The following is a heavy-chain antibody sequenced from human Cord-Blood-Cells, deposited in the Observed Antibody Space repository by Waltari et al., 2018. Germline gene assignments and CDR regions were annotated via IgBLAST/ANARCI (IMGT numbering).Heavy chain of an antibody. Sequence: EVQLVESGGGLVQPGGSLRLSCAASGFTVSSNYMSWVRKAPGKGLEGVSVIYSGGSTYYADSVKGRFTISRDNSKNTLYLQMNSLRAEDTAVYYCARGAARRYFDLWGRGTLVTVSS. CDR2: IYSGGST. J-gene: IGHJ2*01. CDR3: ARGAARRYFDL. CDR1: GFTVSSNY. V-gene: IGHV3-66*01. D-gene: IGHD6-6*01.